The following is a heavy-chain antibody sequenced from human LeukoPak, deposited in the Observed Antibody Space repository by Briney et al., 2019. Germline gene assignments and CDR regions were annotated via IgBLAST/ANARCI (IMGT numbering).Heavy chain of an antibody. D-gene: IGHD2-2*02. CDR3: ARVTGGYCSSTSCYIGSGYMDV. Sequence: GASVKVSCKASGGTCSSYAISWVRQAPGQGLEWMGGIIPIFGTANYAQKFQGRVTITADESTSTAYMELSSLRSEDTAVYYCARVTGGYCSSTSCYIGSGYMDVWGKGTTVTVSS. V-gene: IGHV1-69*13. J-gene: IGHJ6*03. CDR1: GGTCSSYA. CDR2: IIPIFGTA.